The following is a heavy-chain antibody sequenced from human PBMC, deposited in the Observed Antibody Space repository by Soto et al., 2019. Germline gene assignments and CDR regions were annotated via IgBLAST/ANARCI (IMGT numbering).Heavy chain of an antibody. CDR3: AKEYDYYDSSGPLGY. Sequence: GGSLRLSCAAFGFTFSSYAMSWVRQAPGKGMEWVSAISGSGGSTYYADSVKGRFTISRDNSKNTLYLQMNSRRAEDTAVYYCAKEYDYYDSSGPLGYWGQGTLVTVSS. CDR1: GFTFSSYA. CDR2: ISGSGGST. V-gene: IGHV3-23*01. D-gene: IGHD3-22*01. J-gene: IGHJ4*02.